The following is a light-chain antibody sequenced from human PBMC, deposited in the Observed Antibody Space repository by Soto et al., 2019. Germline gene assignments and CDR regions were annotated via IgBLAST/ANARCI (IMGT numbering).Light chain of an antibody. CDR1: QSVSSY. CDR3: QHRSTWPLT. Sequence: EVVLTQSPATLSSSPGERATLSCRASQSVSSYLAWYQQKPGQAPRLLIYDASNRATGIPARFSGGGSGTDFTLTISSLEREDFAVYYCQHRSTWPLTFGGGTRVEIK. CDR2: DAS. J-gene: IGKJ4*01. V-gene: IGKV3-11*01.